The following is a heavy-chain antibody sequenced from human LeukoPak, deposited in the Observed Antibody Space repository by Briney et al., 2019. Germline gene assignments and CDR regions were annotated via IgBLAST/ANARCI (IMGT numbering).Heavy chain of an antibody. CDR3: AILSWGMDV. J-gene: IGHJ6*02. CDR2: ISSSGSTI. Sequence: QTGGSLRLSCAASGFTFSSYEMNWVRQAPGKGLEWVSYISSSGSTIYYADSVKGRFTIARDNAKNSLYLQMNSLRAEDTAVCYCAILSWGMDVWGQGTTVTVSS. V-gene: IGHV3-48*03. CDR1: GFTFSSYE. D-gene: IGHD2-8*02.